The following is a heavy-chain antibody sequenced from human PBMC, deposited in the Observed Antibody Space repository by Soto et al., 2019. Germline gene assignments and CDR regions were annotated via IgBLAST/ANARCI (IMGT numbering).Heavy chain of an antibody. D-gene: IGHD6-25*01. CDR1: GYTFTSYG. CDR2: ISAYNGNT. J-gene: IGHJ5*02. CDR3: ATDGGGAAPFDH. Sequence: QVQLVQSGAEVKKPGASVKVSCKASGYTFTSYGISWVRQAPGQGLEWMGWISAYNGNTNYAQKLQGRVIMTTDTSTSPAYTELGSLRSVDTAVYYWATDGGGAAPFDHWGQGTLVTVST. V-gene: IGHV1-18*01.